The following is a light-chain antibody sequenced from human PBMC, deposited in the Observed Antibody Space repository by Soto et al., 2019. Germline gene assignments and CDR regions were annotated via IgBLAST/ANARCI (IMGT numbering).Light chain of an antibody. CDR1: SSDIGSNNY. Sequence: QSVLTQPASVSGSPGQSITISCTGTSSDIGSNNYVSWFQQRPGKAPTLIIYEVSNRPSGVSTHFSGSKSGNTASLTISGLRPEDEAEYYCSSYTTTTRLFGGGTKVTVL. V-gene: IGLV2-14*01. J-gene: IGLJ3*02. CDR3: SSYTTTTRL. CDR2: EVS.